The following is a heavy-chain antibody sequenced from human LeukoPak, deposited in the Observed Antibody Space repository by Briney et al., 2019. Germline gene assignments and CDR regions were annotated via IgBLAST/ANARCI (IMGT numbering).Heavy chain of an antibody. CDR1: GGSISSYY. D-gene: IGHD3-22*01. CDR2: IYTSGST. CDR3: ARGPNDSSGYPLDAFDI. V-gene: IGHV4-4*07. J-gene: IGHJ3*02. Sequence: SETLSLTCTVSGGSISSYYWSWIRQPAGKGLEWIGRIYTSGSTNYNPSLKSRVTMSVDTSKNQFSLKLSSVTAADTAVYYCARGPNDSSGYPLDAFDIWGQGTMVTVSS.